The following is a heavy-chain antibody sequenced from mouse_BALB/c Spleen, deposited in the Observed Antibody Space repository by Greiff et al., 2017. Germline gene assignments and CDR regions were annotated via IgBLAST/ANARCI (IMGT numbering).Heavy chain of an antibody. CDR1: GYTFTNYW. J-gene: IGHJ4*01. V-gene: IGHV1-63*02. Sequence: QVQLQQSGAELVRPGTSVKISCTASGYTFTNYWLGWVKQRPGHGLEWIGDIYPGGGYTNYNEKFKGKATVTADTSSSTAYMQLSSLTSEDSAVYFCASDYGNYVRYAMDYWGQGTSVTVSS. D-gene: IGHD2-1*01. CDR3: ASDYGNYVRYAMDY. CDR2: IYPGGGYT.